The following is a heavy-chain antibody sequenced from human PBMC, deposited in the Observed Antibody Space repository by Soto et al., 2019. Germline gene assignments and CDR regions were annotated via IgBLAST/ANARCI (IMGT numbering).Heavy chain of an antibody. CDR3: ARDGVVVGAAGVVAFDI. CDR1: DFTFSSDA. D-gene: IGHD2-2*01. V-gene: IGHV3-48*02. Sequence: GGPLRLSCAASDFTFSSDAMSWVRQAPEKGLEWVSYISSSSSTIYYADSVKGRFTISRDNAKDSLYLQMNSLRDEDTAVYYCARDGVVVGAAGVVAFDIWGQGTMVTVS. CDR2: ISSSSSTI. J-gene: IGHJ3*02.